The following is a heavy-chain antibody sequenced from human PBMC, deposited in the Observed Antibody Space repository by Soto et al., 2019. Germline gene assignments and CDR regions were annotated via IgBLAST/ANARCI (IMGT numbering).Heavy chain of an antibody. Sequence: GGSLGLSCAASGFTFSSYGMHWVRQAPGKGLEWVAVISYDGSNKYYADSVKGRFTISRDNSKNTLYLQMNSLRAEDTAVYYCAKSGGGSGPTRYYFDYWGQGTLVTVSS. D-gene: IGHD6-19*01. CDR1: GFTFSSYG. CDR2: ISYDGSNK. J-gene: IGHJ4*02. V-gene: IGHV3-30*18. CDR3: AKSGGGSGPTRYYFDY.